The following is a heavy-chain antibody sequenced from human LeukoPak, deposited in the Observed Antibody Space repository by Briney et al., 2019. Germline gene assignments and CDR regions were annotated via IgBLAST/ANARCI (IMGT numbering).Heavy chain of an antibody. Sequence: KSSETLSLTCTVSGGSISSYYWSWIRQPAGKGLEWIGRIYTSGSTNYNPSLKSRVTMSVDTSKNQFSLKLSSVTAADTAVYYCARDQGSSSWYFGYDAFDIWGQGTMVTVSS. CDR2: IYTSGST. CDR1: GGSISSYY. D-gene: IGHD6-13*01. V-gene: IGHV4-4*07. J-gene: IGHJ3*02. CDR3: ARDQGSSSWYFGYDAFDI.